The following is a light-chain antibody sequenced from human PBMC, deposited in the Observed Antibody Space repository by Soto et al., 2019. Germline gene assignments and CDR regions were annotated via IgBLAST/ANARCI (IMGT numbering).Light chain of an antibody. CDR1: QSVDSST. J-gene: IGKJ4*01. Sequence: EVVWTQSPGTLSLSPGERATLSCRASQSVDSSTLAWYQQKPGQAPRLLISGASKRATGTPDRFSGSGSGTDFTLTISRLEPEDFAVVYCQHFDDSLTFGGGTKVEIK. CDR3: QHFDDSLT. V-gene: IGKV3-20*01. CDR2: GAS.